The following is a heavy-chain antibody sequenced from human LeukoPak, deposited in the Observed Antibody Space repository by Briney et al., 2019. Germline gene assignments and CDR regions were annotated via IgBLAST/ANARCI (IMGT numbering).Heavy chain of an antibody. V-gene: IGHV3-30*18. J-gene: IGHJ4*02. CDR3: ANAHY. CDR1: GFPFSTYG. CDR2: ISYDGSNQ. Sequence: GTSLRLSCVASGFPFSTYGMHWVRQAPGKGLEWVALISYDGSNQYYRDSVKGRFTISRDNGENSVYLQMHSLRTEATAVYYCANAHYWGQGTLVIVSS.